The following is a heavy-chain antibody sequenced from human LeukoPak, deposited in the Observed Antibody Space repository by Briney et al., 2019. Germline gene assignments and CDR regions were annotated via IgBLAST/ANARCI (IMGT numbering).Heavy chain of an antibody. V-gene: IGHV3-23*01. D-gene: IGHD1-26*01. CDR2: ITDSGGGT. CDR3: AKGSATPY. J-gene: IGHJ4*02. CDR1: GFTFSTYE. Sequence: GGSLRLSCAASGFTFSTYEMNWVRQAPGKGLEWVSSITDSGGGTQYADSVKGRFTISRDNSKNTLYLQMNSLRAEDTAVYYCAKGSATPYWGQGTLVTVST.